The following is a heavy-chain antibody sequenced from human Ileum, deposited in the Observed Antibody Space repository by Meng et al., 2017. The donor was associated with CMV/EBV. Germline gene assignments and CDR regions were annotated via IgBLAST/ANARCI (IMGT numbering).Heavy chain of an antibody. D-gene: IGHD5-18*01. V-gene: IGHV3-23*01. CDR3: AKDRRNPALWIQPGWGPLGY. CDR2: ISGSGGST. Sequence: GGSLRLSCAASGFTFSSYAMSWVRQAPGKGLEWVSAISGSGGSTYYADSVKGRFTISRDNSKNTLYLQMNSLRAEDTAVYYCAKDRRNPALWIQPGWGPLGYWGQGTLVTVSS. CDR1: GFTFSSYA. J-gene: IGHJ4*02.